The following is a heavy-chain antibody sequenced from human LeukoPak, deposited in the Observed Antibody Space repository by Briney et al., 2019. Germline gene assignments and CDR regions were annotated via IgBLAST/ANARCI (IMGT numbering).Heavy chain of an antibody. D-gene: IGHD6-19*01. CDR3: ARPGSSGWSY. Sequence: PSETLSLTCTVSGGSISSSTFFWGWLRQPPGKGLEWIGSIHYTGSTYFNPSLKSRITISVDTSKNQFSLKLSSVTAADTAVYYCARPGSSGWSYWGQGTLVTVSS. V-gene: IGHV4-39*01. J-gene: IGHJ4*02. CDR1: GGSISSSTFF. CDR2: IHYTGST.